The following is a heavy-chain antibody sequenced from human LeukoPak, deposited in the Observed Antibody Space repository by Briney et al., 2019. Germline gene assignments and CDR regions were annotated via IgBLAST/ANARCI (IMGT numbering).Heavy chain of an antibody. CDR2: FDPEDAET. D-gene: IGHD3-10*01. J-gene: IGHJ4*02. Sequence: ASVKVPCKVSGYTLTELSMHWVRQAPGKGLEWMGRFDPEDAETIYAQKFQGRVSVTEDPSTDTAYIGLGSLRPEDTAVYYCAKAIWVAATSSWFCLDYWGQGTLVTVSS. CDR3: AKAIWVAATSSWFCLDY. V-gene: IGHV1-24*01. CDR1: GYTLTELS.